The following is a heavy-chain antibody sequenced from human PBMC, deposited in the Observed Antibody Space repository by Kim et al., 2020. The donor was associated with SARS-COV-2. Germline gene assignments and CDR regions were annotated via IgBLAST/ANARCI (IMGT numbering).Heavy chain of an antibody. D-gene: IGHD1-26*01. CDR2: T. CDR3: ARDMGRFMDV. V-gene: IGHV3-74*01. J-gene: IGHJ6*02. Sequence: TRYVDSVKGRFTISRDNAKNTLYLQMNSLRPEDTAVYYCARDMGRFMDVWGQGTTVTVSS.